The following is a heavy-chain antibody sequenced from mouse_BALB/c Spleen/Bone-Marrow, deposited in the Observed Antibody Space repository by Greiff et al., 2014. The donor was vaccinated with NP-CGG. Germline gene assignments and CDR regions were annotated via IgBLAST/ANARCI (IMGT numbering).Heavy chain of an antibody. J-gene: IGHJ2*01. D-gene: IGHD2-4*01. Sequence: QVQLQQPGAELVKPGASVKLSCKTSGYTFTSYWIQWVKQRPGQGLGWIGEIFPGTGTTYYNEKFKDKATLTIDTSSSTAYMQLSSLTSEDSAVYFCARKEISTVIATAYYFDYWGQGSTLTVSS. CDR2: IFPGTGTT. CDR3: ARKEISTVIATAYYFDY. CDR1: GYTFTSYW. V-gene: IGHV1S132*01.